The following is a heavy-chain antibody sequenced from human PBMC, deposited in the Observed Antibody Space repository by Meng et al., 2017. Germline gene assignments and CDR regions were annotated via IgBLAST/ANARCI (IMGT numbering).Heavy chain of an antibody. D-gene: IGHD6-19*01. V-gene: IGHV1-3*01. CDR1: GYTFTSYA. CDR3: ARNAYIAVAGTEMDY. CDR2: INAGNGNT. Sequence: QVHLVQSGAEVKKPGASVKVSCKASGYTFTSYAMHWVRQAPGQRLEWMGWINAGNGNTKYSQKFQGRVTITRDTSASTAYMELSSLRSEDTAVYYCARNAYIAVAGTEMDYWGQGTLVTVSS. J-gene: IGHJ4*02.